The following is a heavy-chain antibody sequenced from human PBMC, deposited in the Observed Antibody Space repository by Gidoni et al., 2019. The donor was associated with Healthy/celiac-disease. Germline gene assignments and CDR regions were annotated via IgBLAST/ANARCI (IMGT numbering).Heavy chain of an antibody. V-gene: IGHV3-23*01. J-gene: IGHJ5*02. D-gene: IGHD5-18*01. Sequence: TISRDNSKNTLYLQMNSLRAEDTAVYYCAKDSVRGYSYGPSRFDPWGQGTLVTVSS. CDR3: AKDSVRGYSYGPSRFDP.